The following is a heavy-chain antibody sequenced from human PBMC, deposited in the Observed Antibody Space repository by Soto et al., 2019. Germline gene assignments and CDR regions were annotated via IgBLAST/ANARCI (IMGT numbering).Heavy chain of an antibody. D-gene: IGHD3-22*01. CDR1: GYSFTSYW. V-gene: IGHV5-51*01. CDR2: IYPGDSDT. Sequence: PGESLKISCKGSGYSFTSYWIGWVRQMPVKGLEWMGIIYPGDSDTRYSPSFQGQVTISADKSISTAYLQWSSLKASDTAMYYCARPSGYYDSSGYYVDAFDIWGQGTMVTVSS. J-gene: IGHJ3*02. CDR3: ARPSGYYDSSGYYVDAFDI.